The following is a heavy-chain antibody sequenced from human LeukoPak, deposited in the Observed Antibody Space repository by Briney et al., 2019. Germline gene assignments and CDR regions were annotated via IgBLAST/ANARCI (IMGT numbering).Heavy chain of an antibody. J-gene: IGHJ6*03. CDR1: GYTFTNYG. V-gene: IGHV1-18*01. D-gene: IGHD1-20*01. Sequence: ASVKVSCKASGYTFTNYGISRVRQAPGQGLEWMGWISAYNGNTNYAQKLQGRVTMTTDTSTSTAYMELRSLRSDDTAVYYCARSHNWNDRAPYYYYMDVWGKGTTVTISS. CDR2: ISAYNGNT. CDR3: ARSHNWNDRAPYYYYMDV.